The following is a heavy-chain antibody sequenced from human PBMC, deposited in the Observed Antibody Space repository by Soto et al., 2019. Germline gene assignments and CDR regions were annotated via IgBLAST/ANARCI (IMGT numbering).Heavy chain of an antibody. V-gene: IGHV3-74*01. CDR1: GFTFSSYW. J-gene: IGHJ4*02. CDR2: INSDGSST. Sequence: GGSLRLSCAASGFTFSSYWMHWVRQAPGKGLVWVSRINSDGSSTSYADSVKGRFTISRDDSKNMVFLQMNSLRIEDTALYFCAKVGVATDGDYFWGQGTVVTVS. D-gene: IGHD3-3*01. CDR3: AKVGVATDGDYF.